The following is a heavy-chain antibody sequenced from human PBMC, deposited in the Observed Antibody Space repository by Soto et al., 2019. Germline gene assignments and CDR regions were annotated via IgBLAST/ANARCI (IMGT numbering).Heavy chain of an antibody. J-gene: IGHJ4*02. CDR1: GYTFTSYA. V-gene: IGHV1-3*01. D-gene: IGHD6-19*01. CDR2: INAGNGNT. Sequence: APVKVSCKASGYTFTSYAMHWVRQAPGQRLEWMGWINAGNGNTKYSQKFQGRVTITRDTSASTAYMELSSLRSEDTAVYYCARDASVVAATPFDYWGQGTLVTVSS. CDR3: ARDASVVAATPFDY.